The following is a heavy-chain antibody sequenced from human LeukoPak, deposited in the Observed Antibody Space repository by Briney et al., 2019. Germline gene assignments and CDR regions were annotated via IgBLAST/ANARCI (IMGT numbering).Heavy chain of an antibody. CDR3: ARSAGTGDLNYYYYYYMDV. CDR2: INPNTGGT. J-gene: IGHJ6*03. CDR1: GYTFTGYY. D-gene: IGHD6-13*01. Sequence: GASVKVSCKASGYTFTGYYMHWVRQAPGQGLEWMGWINPNTGGTNSAQKFQGRVTMTRDTSTSTVYMELSSLRSVDTAVYYCARSAGTGDLNYYYYYYMDVWGKGTTVTISS. V-gene: IGHV1-2*02.